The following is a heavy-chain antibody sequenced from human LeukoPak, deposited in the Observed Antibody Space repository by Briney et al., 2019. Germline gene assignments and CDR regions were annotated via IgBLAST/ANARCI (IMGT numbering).Heavy chain of an antibody. V-gene: IGHV1-18*01. CDR1: GYTFTSYG. CDR3: ARDWDYGGKSGYNWFDP. J-gene: IGHJ5*02. D-gene: IGHD4-23*01. CDR2: ISAYNGNT. Sequence: ASVKVSSKASGYTFTSYGISWVRQAPGQGVEWMGWISAYNGNTNHAQKFQGRVTMTTDTSTTTAYMELRSLRSDDTAVYYCARDWDYGGKSGYNWFDPWGQGTLVTVSS.